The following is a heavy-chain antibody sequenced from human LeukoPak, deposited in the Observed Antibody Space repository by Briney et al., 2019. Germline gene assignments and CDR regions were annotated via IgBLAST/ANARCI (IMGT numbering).Heavy chain of an antibody. CDR1: GFTFSDYY. CDR2: ISSSGSTI. J-gene: IGHJ4*02. V-gene: IGHV3-11*01. CDR3: ARGPGDIVVVPAATDY. D-gene: IGHD2-2*01. Sequence: PGGSLRLSCAASGFTFSDYYMSWIRQAPGKGLEWVSYISSSGSTIYYADSVKGRFTISRDNAKNSLYLQMNSQRAEDTAVYYCARGPGDIVVVPAATDYWGQGTLVTVSS.